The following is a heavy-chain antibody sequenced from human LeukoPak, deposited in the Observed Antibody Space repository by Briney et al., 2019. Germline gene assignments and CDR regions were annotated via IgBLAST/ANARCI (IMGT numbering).Heavy chain of an antibody. CDR1: GYTFTGYY. CDR3: ARGTWDCSSTSCYSGNWFDP. V-gene: IGHV1-2*02. Sequence: ASVKVSCKASGYTFTGYYMHWVRQAPGQGLAWMGWINPNSGGTNYAQKFQGRVTMTRDTSISTAYMELSRLRSDDTAVYYWARGTWDCSSTSCYSGNWFDPWGQGTLVTVSS. CDR2: INPNSGGT. J-gene: IGHJ5*02. D-gene: IGHD2-2*02.